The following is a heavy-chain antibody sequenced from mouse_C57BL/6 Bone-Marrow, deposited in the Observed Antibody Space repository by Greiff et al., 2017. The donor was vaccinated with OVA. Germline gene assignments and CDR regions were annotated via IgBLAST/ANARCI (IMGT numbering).Heavy chain of an antibody. D-gene: IGHD4-1*01. CDR2: INPNNGGT. J-gene: IGHJ3*01. CDR3: ARLGNWASY. CDR1: GYTFTDYN. Sequence: EVQLVESGPELVKPGASVKIPCKASGYTFTDYNMDWVKQSHGKSLEWIGDINPNNGGTIYNQKFKGKATLTVDKSSSTAYMELRSLTSEDTAVYYCARLGNWASYWGQGTLVTVSA. V-gene: IGHV1-18*01.